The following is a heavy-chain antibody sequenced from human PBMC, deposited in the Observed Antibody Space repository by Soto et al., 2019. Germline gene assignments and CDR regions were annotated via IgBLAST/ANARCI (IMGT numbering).Heavy chain of an antibody. D-gene: IGHD3-3*01. J-gene: IGHJ6*02. CDR1: GFTFSSYG. V-gene: IGHV3-33*01. Sequence: GGSLRLSCAASGFTFSSYGMHWVRQAPGKGLEWVAVIWYDGSNKYYADSVKGRFTISRDNSKNTLYLQMNSLRAEDTAVYYCARDLSEKSETRGFWSGYYTYENYGMDVWGQGTTVTVSS. CDR3: ARDLSEKSETRGFWSGYYTYENYGMDV. CDR2: IWYDGSNK.